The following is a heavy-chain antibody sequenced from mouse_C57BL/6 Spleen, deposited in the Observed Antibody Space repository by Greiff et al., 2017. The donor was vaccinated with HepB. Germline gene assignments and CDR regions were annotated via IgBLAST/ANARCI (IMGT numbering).Heavy chain of an antibody. CDR2: INPSTGGT. Sequence: EVQLQQSGPELVKPGASVKISCKASGYSFTGYYMNWVKQSPEKSLEWIGEINPSTGGTTYNQKFKAKATLTVDKSSSTAYMQLKSLTSEDSAVYYCARIFDGYYLNWGQGTTLTVSS. CDR3: ARIFDGYYLN. V-gene: IGHV1-42*01. J-gene: IGHJ2*01. D-gene: IGHD2-3*01. CDR1: GYSFTGYY.